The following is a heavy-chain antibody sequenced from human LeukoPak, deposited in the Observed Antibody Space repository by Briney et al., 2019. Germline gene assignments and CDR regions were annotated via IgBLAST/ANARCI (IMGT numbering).Heavy chain of an antibody. D-gene: IGHD6-19*01. V-gene: IGHV4-59*01. CDR2: IYYSGST. CDR3: ARVGYSSGWYRVSAKIFDP. J-gene: IGHJ5*02. CDR1: GGSISSYY. Sequence: SETLSLTCTVSGGSISSYYWSWIRQPPGKGLEWIGYIYYSGSTNYNPSLKSRVTISVDTSKNQFSLKLSSVTAADTAVYYCARVGYSSGWYRVSAKIFDPWGQGTLVTVS.